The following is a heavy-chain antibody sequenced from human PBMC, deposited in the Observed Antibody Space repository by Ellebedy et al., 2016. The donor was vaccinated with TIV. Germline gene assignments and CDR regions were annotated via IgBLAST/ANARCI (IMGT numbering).Heavy chain of an antibody. CDR1: GFTFSSSW. Sequence: GESLKIPCAASGFTFSSSWISWVRQAPGKGLEWVGNIKQDGSEKYYLHSVKGRFTISRDNAKNSLYLQMDSLRAEDTAVYYCARDFDSWGQGTLVTVSS. CDR3: ARDFDS. J-gene: IGHJ4*02. V-gene: IGHV3-7*03. CDR2: IKQDGSEK.